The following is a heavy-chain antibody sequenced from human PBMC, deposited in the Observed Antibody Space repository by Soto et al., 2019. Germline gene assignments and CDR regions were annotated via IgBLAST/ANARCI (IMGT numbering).Heavy chain of an antibody. CDR1: GFTFSSYG. Sequence: GGSLRLSCAASGFTFSSYGMHWVRQAPGKGLEWVAVISYDGSNKYYADSVKGRFTISRDNSKNTLYLQMNSLRAEDTAVYYCAKDHPLDPSGYYYYYMDVWGKGTTVTVSS. V-gene: IGHV3-30*18. J-gene: IGHJ6*03. D-gene: IGHD3-3*01. CDR2: ISYDGSNK. CDR3: AKDHPLDPSGYYYYYMDV.